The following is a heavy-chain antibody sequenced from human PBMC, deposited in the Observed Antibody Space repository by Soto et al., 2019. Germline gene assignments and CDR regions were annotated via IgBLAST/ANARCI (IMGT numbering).Heavy chain of an antibody. Sequence: QAQLAQSGAEVKKPGSSVKVSCKASGGTLSNNAISWVRQAPGQGLEWMGGVIPTLGTTNYAQKFQGRVKITADDSTRTVYMDLSSLRSDDTAVYYCARGGGSSWMGNWFDPWGQGTLVTVSS. D-gene: IGHD6-13*01. CDR2: VIPTLGTT. V-gene: IGHV1-69*11. CDR1: GGTLSNNA. CDR3: ARGGGSSWMGNWFDP. J-gene: IGHJ5*02.